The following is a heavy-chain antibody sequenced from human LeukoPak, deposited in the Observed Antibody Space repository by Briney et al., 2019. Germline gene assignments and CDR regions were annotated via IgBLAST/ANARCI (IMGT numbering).Heavy chain of an antibody. D-gene: IGHD3-3*01. J-gene: IGHJ4*02. Sequence: SETLSLTCTVSGGSISSGSYYWSWIRQPAGKGLEWIGRIYTSGSTNYNPSLKSRVTISVDTSKNQFSLKLSSVTAAETAVYYCASSFGVAWYYFDYWGQGTLVTVSS. CDR2: IYTSGST. CDR3: ASSFGVAWYYFDY. V-gene: IGHV4-61*02. CDR1: GGSISSGSYY.